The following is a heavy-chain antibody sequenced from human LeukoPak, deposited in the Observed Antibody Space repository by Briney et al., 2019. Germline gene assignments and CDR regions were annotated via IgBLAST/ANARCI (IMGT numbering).Heavy chain of an antibody. CDR1: GFTCSSYW. J-gene: IGHJ6*02. Sequence: GGSLRLSGAASGFTCSSYWMNWALQAPGKGLEWVASINHSGNVNYYVDSVKGRFTISRDNAKNSLYLQMSNLRAEDTAVYFCASGGGLDVWGQGATVTVSS. CDR2: INHSGNVN. V-gene: IGHV3-7*03. D-gene: IGHD3-16*01. CDR3: ASGGGLDV.